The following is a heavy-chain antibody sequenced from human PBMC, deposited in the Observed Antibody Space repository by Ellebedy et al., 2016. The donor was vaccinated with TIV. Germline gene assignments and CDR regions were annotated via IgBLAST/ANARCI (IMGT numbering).Heavy chain of an antibody. J-gene: IGHJ4*02. CDR3: AKEIHDSGGD. D-gene: IGHD4-23*01. CDR2: VTNDGRNQ. Sequence: PGGSLRLSCAASGFTFSAYGMHWVRQAPGKGLAWLAVVTNDGRNQYYADSIKGRFTISRDNSKNTLYLQMRSLRAEDSAIYYCAKEIHDSGGDWGQGTLVTVSS. CDR1: GFTFSAYG. V-gene: IGHV3-30*18.